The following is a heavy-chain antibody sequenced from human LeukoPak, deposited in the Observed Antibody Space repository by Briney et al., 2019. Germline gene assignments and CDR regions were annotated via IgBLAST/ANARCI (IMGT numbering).Heavy chain of an antibody. D-gene: IGHD3-22*01. V-gene: IGHV1-46*01. CDR1: GYTFTIYY. CDR2: INPSGGSA. CDR3: ARDVASSGYYWD. J-gene: IGHJ4*02. Sequence: GASVKVSCTTSGYTFTIYYMHWVRQAPGQGLEWMGIINPSGGSAIYAQNFQGRVTMTRDTSTSTFYMELSSLRSEDTAVYFCARDVASSGYYWDWGQGTLVTVSS.